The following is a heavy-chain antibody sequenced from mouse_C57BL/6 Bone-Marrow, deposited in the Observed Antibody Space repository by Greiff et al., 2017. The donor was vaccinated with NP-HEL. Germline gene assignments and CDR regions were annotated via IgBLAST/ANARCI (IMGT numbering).Heavy chain of an antibody. J-gene: IGHJ2*01. Sequence: VQLQQSGPELVKPGASVKISCKASGYAFSSSWMNWVKQRPGKGLEWIGRIYPGDGDTKYNGKFKGKATLTADKSSSTAYMQLSSLTSEDSAVYFCARGGYYGCSYWGQGTTLTVSS. CDR1: GYAFSSSW. D-gene: IGHD1-1*01. CDR3: ARGGYYGCSY. V-gene: IGHV1-82*01. CDR2: IYPGDGDT.